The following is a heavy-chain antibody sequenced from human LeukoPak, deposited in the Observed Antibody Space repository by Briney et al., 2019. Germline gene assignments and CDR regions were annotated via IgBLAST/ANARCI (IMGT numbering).Heavy chain of an antibody. J-gene: IGHJ4*02. Sequence: SETLSLTCTVSGGSISSSSYYWVWIRQPPGKELEWIGSINYSGNTYYNPSLKSRVTISVDTSKNQFSLKLSSVTAADTAVYYCARVNAIFGVVIYTFDYWGQGTLVTVSS. CDR1: GGSISSSSYY. V-gene: IGHV4-39*07. D-gene: IGHD3-3*01. CDR2: INYSGNT. CDR3: ARVNAIFGVVIYTFDY.